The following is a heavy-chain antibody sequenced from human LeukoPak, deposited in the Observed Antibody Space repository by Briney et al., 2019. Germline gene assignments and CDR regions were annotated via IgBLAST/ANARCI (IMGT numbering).Heavy chain of an antibody. V-gene: IGHV4-59*01. CDR3: ARASITYYYYYYMGV. Sequence: SETLSLTCTVSGGSISSYYWSWIRQPPGKGLEWIGYIFYSGSTNYNPSLKSRVTISVDTSKNQFSLKLSSVTAADTAVYYCARASITYYYYYYMGVWGKGTTVTVSS. CDR1: GGSISSYY. CDR2: IFYSGST. D-gene: IGHD1-14*01. J-gene: IGHJ6*03.